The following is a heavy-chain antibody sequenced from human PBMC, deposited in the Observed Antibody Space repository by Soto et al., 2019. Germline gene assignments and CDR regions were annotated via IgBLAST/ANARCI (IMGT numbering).Heavy chain of an antibody. Sequence: QEQLQESGPGLEKPSETLSLTCTASGGSISSYYWSWIRQPPGKGLEWIGYIYYSGSTNYNPSLKSRVTISVDTSKIQCSLKLSSVTAADTAVYYCERVDKRRGLFYAFDIWGQGTMVTVSS. CDR2: IYYSGST. V-gene: IGHV4-59*01. CDR1: GGSISSYY. CDR3: ERVDKRRGLFYAFDI. J-gene: IGHJ3*02.